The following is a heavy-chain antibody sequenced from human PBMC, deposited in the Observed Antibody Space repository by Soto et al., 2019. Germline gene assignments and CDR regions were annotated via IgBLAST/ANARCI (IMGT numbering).Heavy chain of an antibody. J-gene: IGHJ4*02. V-gene: IGHV3-23*01. CDR2: ISGYGGST. CDR1: GFTFGAHP. D-gene: IGHD4-17*01. CDR3: AKQRTKVTTSFGY. Sequence: EVQLLESGGGLVQPGGSLTVSCAASGFTFGAHPMSWVRLAPGKGLEWVSTISGYGGSTYYPDSLKGRFIISRDNSKKTLYLQINTLRAGDTAIFFGAKQRTKVTTSFGYWGQGTLVTVSS.